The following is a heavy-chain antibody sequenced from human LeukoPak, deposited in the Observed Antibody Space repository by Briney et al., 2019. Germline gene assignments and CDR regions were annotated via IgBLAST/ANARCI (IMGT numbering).Heavy chain of an antibody. CDR2: IRYHGSNK. CDR1: GFTFSNYG. D-gene: IGHD4-11*01. J-gene: IGHJ4*02. Sequence: QPGGSLRLSCVASGFTFSNYGMHWVRQAPGKGLEWLTFIRYHGSNKYYADSVKGRFTISRDNSKSTLYLQMNSLRAEDTALYYCAKDMASRDDYSNLFDYWGQGTLVTVSS. CDR3: AKDMASRDDYSNLFDY. V-gene: IGHV3-30*02.